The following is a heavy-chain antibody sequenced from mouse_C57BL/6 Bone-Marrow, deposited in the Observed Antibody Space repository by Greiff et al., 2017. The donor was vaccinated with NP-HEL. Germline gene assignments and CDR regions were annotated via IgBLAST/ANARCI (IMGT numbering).Heavy chain of an antibody. CDR1: GYTFTDYE. V-gene: IGHV1-15*01. J-gene: IGHJ1*03. CDR3: TRYHYYGSSHWYFDV. D-gene: IGHD1-1*01. CDR2: IDPETGGT. Sequence: VQLQQSGAELVRPGASVTLSCKASGYTFTDYEMHWVKQTPVHGLEWIGAIDPETGGTAYNQKFKGKAILTADKSSSTAYMELRSLTSEDSAVYYCTRYHYYGSSHWYFDVGGTGTTVTVSS.